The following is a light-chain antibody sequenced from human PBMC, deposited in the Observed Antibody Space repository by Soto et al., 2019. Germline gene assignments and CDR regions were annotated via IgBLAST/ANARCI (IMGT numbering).Light chain of an antibody. CDR2: GVK. Sequence: QSALTQPASVSGSPGQSITISCTGSGRDIGAYDYVSWYQQHPGKAPKLLIYGVKNRPSGVSYRFSASKSAFTASLTISGLQAEDEAHYYCSSYTTSYFHVFGPGTKLTVL. V-gene: IGLV2-14*01. CDR3: SSYTTSYFHV. CDR1: GRDIGAYDY. J-gene: IGLJ1*01.